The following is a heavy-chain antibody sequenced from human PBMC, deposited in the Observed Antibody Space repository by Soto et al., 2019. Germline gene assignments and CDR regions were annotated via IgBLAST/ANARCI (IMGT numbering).Heavy chain of an antibody. D-gene: IGHD3-22*01. CDR3: ARGASYYYDSSGLRTFDY. CDR1: VGSISRYD. J-gene: IGHJ4*02. CDR2: IYTSGST. Sequence: PAETLSLTCTVSVGSISRYDWSWIRQPAGKGLEWIGRIYTSGSTNYNPSLKSRVTMSVDTSKNQFSLKLSSVTAADTAVYYCARGASYYYDSSGLRTFDYWGQGTLVTVSS. V-gene: IGHV4-4*07.